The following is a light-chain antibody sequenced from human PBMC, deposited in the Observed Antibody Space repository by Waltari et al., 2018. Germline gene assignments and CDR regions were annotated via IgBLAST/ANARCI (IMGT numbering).Light chain of an antibody. J-gene: IGLJ3*02. CDR2: KDS. CDR1: ILPKKY. Sequence: SYELTQPSSVSVSPGQTARITCPGDILPKKYVRWFHQKPGQAPVLVIYKDSERPSGIPERFSGSSSGTTVTLTISGAQVEDEGDYYCYSAADNNLVFGGGTQLTVV. CDR3: YSAADNNLV. V-gene: IGLV3-27*01.